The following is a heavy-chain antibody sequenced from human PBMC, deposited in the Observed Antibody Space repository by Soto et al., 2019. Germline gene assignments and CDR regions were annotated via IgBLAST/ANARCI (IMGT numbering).Heavy chain of an antibody. V-gene: IGHV3-72*01. Sequence: GGSLRLSCAASGFTFSDHYMDWVRQAPGKGLEWVGRTRNKANSYTTEYAASVKGRFTISRDDSKNSLYLQMNSLKTEDTAVYYCARDRNEGYGMDVWGQGTTVTVSS. CDR3: ARDRNEGYGMDV. CDR2: TRNKANSYTT. J-gene: IGHJ6*02. CDR1: GFTFSDHY.